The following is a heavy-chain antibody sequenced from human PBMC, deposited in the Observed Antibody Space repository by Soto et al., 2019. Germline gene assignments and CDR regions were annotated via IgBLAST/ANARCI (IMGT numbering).Heavy chain of an antibody. CDR1: GFTFSSYA. D-gene: IGHD3-3*01. J-gene: IGHJ5*02. CDR3: AKGGDYDFWSGQNNWFDP. CDR2: ISGSGGST. V-gene: IGHV3-23*01. Sequence: GGSLRLSCSASGFTFSSYAMSWVRQAPGKGLEWVSAISGSGGSTYYADSVKGRFTISRDNPKNTLYLQMNSLRAEDTAVYYCAKGGDYDFWSGQNNWFDPWGQGTLVTVSS.